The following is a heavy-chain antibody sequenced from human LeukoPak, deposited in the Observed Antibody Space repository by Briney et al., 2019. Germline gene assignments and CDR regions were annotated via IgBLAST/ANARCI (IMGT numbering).Heavy chain of an antibody. D-gene: IGHD3-22*01. V-gene: IGHV3-48*02. CDR1: GFTFSDYS. CDR2: ISSSSSTV. CDR3: ARDRRGYYDSSGYFDR. J-gene: IGHJ4*02. Sequence: PGGSLRLSCAASGFTFSDYSMNWVRQAPGKGLEWVSYISSSSSTVYYADSVKGRFTISRDNAKNSLYLQMNSLRDEDTAVYYCARDRRGYYDSSGYFDRWGQGTLVTVSS.